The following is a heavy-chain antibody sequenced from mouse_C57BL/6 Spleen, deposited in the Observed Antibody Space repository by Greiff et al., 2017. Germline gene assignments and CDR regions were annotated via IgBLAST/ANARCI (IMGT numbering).Heavy chain of an antibody. CDR2: IDPETGGT. CDR1: GYTFTDYE. CDR3: TRRLYYLDY. Sequence: SGAELVRPGASVTLSCKASGYTFTDYEMHWVKQTPVHGLEWIGAIDPETGGTAYNQKFKGKAILTADKSSSTAYMELRSLTSEDSAVXYCTRRLYYLDYWGQGTTLTVSS. J-gene: IGHJ2*01. V-gene: IGHV1-15*01.